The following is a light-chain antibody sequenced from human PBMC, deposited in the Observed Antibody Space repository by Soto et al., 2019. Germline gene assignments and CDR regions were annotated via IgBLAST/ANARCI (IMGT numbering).Light chain of an antibody. Sequence: DIQMTQSPSSLSASVGDRITITCRASRSINSFLNWYQQKPGKAPKLLIFSASSLQSGVPTRFSGSGSGTDFTLTISSLQPEDFATYYCQQSYSSPPITFGQGTRLEIK. J-gene: IGKJ5*01. V-gene: IGKV1-39*01. CDR3: QQSYSSPPIT. CDR2: SAS. CDR1: RSINSF.